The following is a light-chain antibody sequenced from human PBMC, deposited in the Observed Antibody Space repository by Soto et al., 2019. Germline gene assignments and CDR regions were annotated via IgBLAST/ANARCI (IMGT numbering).Light chain of an antibody. J-gene: IGKJ4*01. V-gene: IGKV3-20*01. CDR3: QQYGSSL. CDR1: QSVSSSY. CDR2: GAS. Sequence: EIVLTQSPGTLSLSPGERATLSCRASQSVSSSYLAWYQQKPGQAPRLLMYGASNRATGIPDRFSGSGSGTDFTLTISRLEPEDFAVYYCQQYGSSLFGGGTKVEIK.